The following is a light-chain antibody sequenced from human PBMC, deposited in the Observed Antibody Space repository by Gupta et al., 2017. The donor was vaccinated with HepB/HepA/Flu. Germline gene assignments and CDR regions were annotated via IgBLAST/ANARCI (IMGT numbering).Light chain of an antibody. V-gene: IGKV3-11*01. CDR1: QSVSSY. Sequence: DIVLTPSPATLSLSPGERATLSCRASQSVSSYLAWYQQKPGQAPRLLIYDASNRATGIPARFSGSGSGTDFTLTISSLEPEDFAVYYCQQRSNWPRTCGQGTKLEIK. CDR3: QQRSNWPRT. J-gene: IGKJ2*02. CDR2: DAS.